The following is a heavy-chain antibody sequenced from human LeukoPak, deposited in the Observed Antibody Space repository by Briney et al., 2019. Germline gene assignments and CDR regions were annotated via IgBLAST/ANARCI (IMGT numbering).Heavy chain of an antibody. J-gene: IGHJ4*02. Sequence: PGGSLRLSCAASGFTFNSYAMSWVRQAPEKGLEWVATISGSGGGTYYADSVKGRFTISRDNAKNSLYLQMNSLRDEDTAVYYCARDLTRTTDIDSWGQGTLVTVSS. D-gene: IGHD1-7*01. CDR2: ISGSGGGT. CDR1: GFTFNSYA. CDR3: ARDLTRTTDIDS. V-gene: IGHV3-23*01.